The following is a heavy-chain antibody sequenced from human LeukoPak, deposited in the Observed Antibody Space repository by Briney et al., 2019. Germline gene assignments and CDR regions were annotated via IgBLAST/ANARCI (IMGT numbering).Heavy chain of an antibody. CDR1: GGSISSHY. V-gene: IGHV4-59*11. D-gene: IGHD1-1*01. J-gene: IGHJ3*02. CDR2: IYYSGST. Sequence: PSETLSLTCTVSGGSISSHYWSWIRQPPGKGLEGIGYIYYSGSTNYNPSLKSRVTISVDTSKNQFSLKLSSVTAADTAVYYCARYNWNGGAFDIWGQGTKVTVSS. CDR3: ARYNWNGGAFDI.